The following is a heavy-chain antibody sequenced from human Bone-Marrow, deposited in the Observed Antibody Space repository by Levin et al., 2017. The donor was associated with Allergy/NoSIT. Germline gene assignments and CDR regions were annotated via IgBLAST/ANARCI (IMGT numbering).Heavy chain of an antibody. CDR3: ARRVTLVEGTTHNCYFDY. J-gene: IGHJ4*02. CDR1: GFTVSSDY. CDR2: IYSGGDT. D-gene: IGHD1-26*01. Sequence: PGGSLRLSCAASGFTVSSDYMSWVRQAPGKGLEWISVIYSGGDTYYAGSVRGRFTISRDDSKNTLYLQMNSLRAEDTAVYYCARRVTLVEGTTHNCYFDYWGQGSPVTVSS. V-gene: IGHV3-53*01.